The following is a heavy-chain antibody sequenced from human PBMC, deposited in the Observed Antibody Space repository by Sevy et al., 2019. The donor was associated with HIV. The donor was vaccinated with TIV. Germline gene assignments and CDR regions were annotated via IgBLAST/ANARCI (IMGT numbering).Heavy chain of an antibody. CDR1: GYTFTSYG. CDR3: ARDRRYSRYLLVY. V-gene: IGHV1-18*01. D-gene: IGHD6-13*01. Sequence: ASVKVSCKASGYTFTSYGISWVRQAPGQGLEWMGWISVYNGNTNYAQKLQGRVTMTTDTSTSTAYTELRSLRSDDTAVYYCARDRRYSRYLLVYWGQGTLVTVSS. J-gene: IGHJ4*02. CDR2: ISVYNGNT.